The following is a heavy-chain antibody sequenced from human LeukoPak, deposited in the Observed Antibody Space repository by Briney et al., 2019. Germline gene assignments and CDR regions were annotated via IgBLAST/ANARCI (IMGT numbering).Heavy chain of an antibody. Sequence: ASVKVSCKASGYTFTGYYMHWVRQAPGQGLEWMGWINPNSGGTNYAQKFQGRVTMTRDTSISTAYTELSRLRSDDTAVYYCARADAVAGFYFDYWGQGTLVTVSS. CDR1: GYTFTGYY. D-gene: IGHD6-19*01. CDR3: ARADAVAGFYFDY. V-gene: IGHV1-2*02. J-gene: IGHJ4*02. CDR2: INPNSGGT.